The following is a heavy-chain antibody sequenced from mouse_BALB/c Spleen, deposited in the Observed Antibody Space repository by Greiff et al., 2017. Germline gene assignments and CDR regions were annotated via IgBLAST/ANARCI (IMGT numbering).Heavy chain of an antibody. CDR3: ARGTTATSAMDY. J-gene: IGHJ4*01. Sequence: EVKVVESGGGLVKPGGSLKLSCAASGFTFSDYYMYWVRQTPEKRLEWVATISDGGSYTYYPDSVKGRFTISRDNAKNNLYLQMSSLTSEDTAMYYCARGTTATSAMDYWGQGTSVTVSS. CDR2: ISDGGSYT. CDR1: GFTFSDYY. D-gene: IGHD1-2*01. V-gene: IGHV5-4*02.